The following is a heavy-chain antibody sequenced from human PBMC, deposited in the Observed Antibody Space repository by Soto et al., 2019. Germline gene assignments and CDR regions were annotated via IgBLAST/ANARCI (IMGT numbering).Heavy chain of an antibody. CDR2: ISSSSSYI. V-gene: IGHV3-21*01. CDR1: GFTFSSYS. CDR3: ARDTYYYDSSGYYWY. J-gene: IGHJ4*02. D-gene: IGHD3-22*01. Sequence: EVQLVESGGGLVKPGGSLRLSCAASGFTFSSYSMNWVRQAPGKGLEWVSSISSSSSYIYYADSVKGRFTISRDNAKNSLYLQMNSLRAEDTAVYYCARDTYYYDSSGYYWYWGQGTLVTVSS.